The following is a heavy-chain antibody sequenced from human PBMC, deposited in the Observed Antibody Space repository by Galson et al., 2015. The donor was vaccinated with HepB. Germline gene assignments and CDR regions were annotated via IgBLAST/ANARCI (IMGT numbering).Heavy chain of an antibody. V-gene: IGHV3-13*01. CDR2: IGTAGDT. D-gene: IGHD2-2*01. CDR3: STGGRAHLVPAATGRKQRTVWYFDL. Sequence: SLRLSCKASGFTFSSYAVHWVRQAPGQGLEWVSAIGTAGDTYYPGPVMGRFTISREDAKRSLYLQMNSLRAGDTAVYYCSTGGRAHLVPAATGRKQRTVWYFDLWGRGTLVTVSS. J-gene: IGHJ2*01. CDR1: GFTFSSYA.